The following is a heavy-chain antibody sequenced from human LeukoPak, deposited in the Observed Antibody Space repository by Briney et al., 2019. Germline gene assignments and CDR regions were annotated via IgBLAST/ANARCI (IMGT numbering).Heavy chain of an antibody. V-gene: IGHV4-34*10. CDR1: GGSFSGYY. D-gene: IGHD2-15*01. J-gene: IGHJ4*02. Sequence: SETLSLTCAVYGGSFYGGSFSGYYWSWIRQPPEKGLEWIGEINHSGSTNYNPSFKSRVTMSVDTSKNQFSLKLSSVTAADTAVYYCASYEAEGPYYFDYWGQGTLVTVSS. CDR3: ASYEAEGPYYFDY. CDR2: INHSGST.